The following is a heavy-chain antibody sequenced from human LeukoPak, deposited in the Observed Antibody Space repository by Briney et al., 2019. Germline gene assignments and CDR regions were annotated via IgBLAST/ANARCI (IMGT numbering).Heavy chain of an antibody. CDR2: ISGSGGTT. D-gene: IGHD1-26*01. J-gene: IGHJ4*02. CDR3: AKRRVGSFYFDY. Sequence: PGRSLRLSCAASGFTFSTHGMNWVRQAPGKGLEWISSISGSGGTTSYADSVMGRFTISRDISKNTLYLQMNGLKAEDTAVYYCAKRRVGSFYFDYWGQGTLVTASS. V-gene: IGHV3-23*01. CDR1: GFTFSTHG.